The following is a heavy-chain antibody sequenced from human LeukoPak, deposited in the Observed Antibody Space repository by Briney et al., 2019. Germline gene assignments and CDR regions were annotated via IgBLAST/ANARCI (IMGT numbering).Heavy chain of an antibody. CDR1: GYTFTSYN. CDR2: INPSGGDT. Sequence: GASVKVSCKASGYTFTSYNMQWVRQAPGQGLEWMGIINPSGGDTGYAQKFQGRVTMTRDTSTSTVYMELSSLRSEDTAVYYCAREKIHVFDIWGHGTMVTVSS. V-gene: IGHV1-46*01. J-gene: IGHJ3*02. CDR3: AREKIHVFDI.